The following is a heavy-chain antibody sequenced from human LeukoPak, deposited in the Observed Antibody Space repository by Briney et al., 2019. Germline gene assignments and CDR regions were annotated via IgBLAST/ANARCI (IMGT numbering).Heavy chain of an antibody. J-gene: IGHJ4*02. CDR3: ARRWYTGTYYYFDL. V-gene: IGHV3-74*01. CDR2: INGDGTTT. CDR1: GFTLSTHW. Sequence: GGSLRLSSAASGFTLSTHWMHWVRQAPGKGLVWVSRINGDGTTTSYADSVKGRFTISRVNAKSTLYLEMDSLRAEDTAIYYCARRWYTGTYYYFDLGGQGTLVTVSS. D-gene: IGHD1-26*01.